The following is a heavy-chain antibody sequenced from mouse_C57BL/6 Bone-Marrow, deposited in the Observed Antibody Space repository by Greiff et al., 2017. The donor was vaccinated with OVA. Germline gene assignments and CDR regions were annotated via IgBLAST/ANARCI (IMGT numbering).Heavy chain of an antibody. CDR1: GFPFTDYY. J-gene: IGHJ3*01. V-gene: IGHV7-3*01. Sequence: EVKLVESGGGLVQPGGSLSLSCAASGFPFTDYYMSWVRQPPGKALEWLGFIRNKANGYTTAYRVSVQGRFTIYRDNSQSILYLQVNALRAEDSATYYCASYALCDYDTPCAYWGQGILVTVAA. CDR3: ASYALCDYDTPCAY. CDR2: IRNKANGYTT. D-gene: IGHD2-4*01.